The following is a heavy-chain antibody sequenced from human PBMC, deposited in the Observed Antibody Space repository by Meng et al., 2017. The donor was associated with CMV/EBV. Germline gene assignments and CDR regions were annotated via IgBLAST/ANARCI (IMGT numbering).Heavy chain of an antibody. V-gene: IGHV1-2*02. CDR1: GYTFTGYY. J-gene: IGHJ4*02. D-gene: IGHD6-13*01. CDR2: INPNSGGT. Sequence: ASVKVSCKASGYTFTGYYMHWVRQAPGQGLEWMGWINPNSGGTNYAQKFQGRVTMTRDTYISTAYMELSRLRSDDTAVYYCARGNLRREQQLGYWGQGTLVTVSS. CDR3: ARGNLRREQQLGY.